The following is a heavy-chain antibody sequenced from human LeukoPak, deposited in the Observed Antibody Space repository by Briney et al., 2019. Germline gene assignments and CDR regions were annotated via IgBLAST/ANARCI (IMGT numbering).Heavy chain of an antibody. CDR3: TNSDDYGDY. CDR2: IKQDGSET. J-gene: IGHJ4*02. Sequence: PGGSLRLSCAASGFIFSNNWMSWVRQAPGKGLEWVANIKQDGSETYYVDSVKGRFTISRDDSKNTLYLHMTSLRAEDTAVYYCTNSDDYGDYWGQGTLVTVSS. V-gene: IGHV3-7*01. CDR1: GFIFSNNW.